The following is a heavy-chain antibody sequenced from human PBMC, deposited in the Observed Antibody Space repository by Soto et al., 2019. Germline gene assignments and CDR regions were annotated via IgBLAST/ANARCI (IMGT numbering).Heavy chain of an antibody. V-gene: IGHV4-4*02. D-gene: IGHD2-21*01. CDR3: AREVSGFQAFDY. CDR2: ISQSGNT. Sequence: NPSETLSLTCAVSGASISSSDWWNWVRQPPGKGLEWIGEISQSGNTNYNPSLMSRVTISVDKSKKYFSLKLDSVTAADTAVYYCAREVSGFQAFDYWGQGTLVTVSS. CDR1: GASISSSDW. J-gene: IGHJ4*02.